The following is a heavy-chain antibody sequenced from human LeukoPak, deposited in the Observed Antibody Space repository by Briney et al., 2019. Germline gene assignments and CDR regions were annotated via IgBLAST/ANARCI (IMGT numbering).Heavy chain of an antibody. CDR3: ARTDNRYDSRLLFN. V-gene: IGHV1-24*01. J-gene: IGHJ4*02. CDR1: GYTLTELS. Sequence: GASVKVSCKVSGYTLTELSMHWVRQAPGKGLEWMGGFDPEDGETIYAQKFQGRVTMTEDTSTDTAYLELNSLQSDDTAIYCCARTDNRYDSRLLFNWGQGTQITVSS. CDR2: FDPEDGET. D-gene: IGHD3-22*01.